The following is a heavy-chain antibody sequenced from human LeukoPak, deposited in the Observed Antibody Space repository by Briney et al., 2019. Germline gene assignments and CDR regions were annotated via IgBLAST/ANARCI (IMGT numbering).Heavy chain of an antibody. CDR2: INHSGST. Sequence: ETLSLTCAVYGGSFSGYYWSWIRQPPGKGLEWIGEINHSGSTNYNPSLKSRVTISVDTSKNQFSLKLSSVTAADTAVYYCARARGVYYYDSSGYRYWGQGTLVTVSS. CDR3: ARARGVYYYDSSGYRY. V-gene: IGHV4-34*01. J-gene: IGHJ4*02. D-gene: IGHD3-22*01. CDR1: GGSFSGYY.